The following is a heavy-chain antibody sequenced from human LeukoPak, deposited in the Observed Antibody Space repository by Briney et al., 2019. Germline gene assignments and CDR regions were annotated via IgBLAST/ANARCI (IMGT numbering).Heavy chain of an antibody. CDR3: SRTTSGYQEH. D-gene: IGHD5-12*01. CDR2: IYYSGST. V-gene: IGHV4-59*08. Sequence: PSETLSLTCTVSGGSISSYYWSWIRQPPGKGLEWIGYIYYSGSTNYNPSLKSRVTISVDTSKNQFSLKLSSVTAADTAVYYCSRTTSGYQEHWGQGTLVTVSS. J-gene: IGHJ1*01. CDR1: GGSISSYY.